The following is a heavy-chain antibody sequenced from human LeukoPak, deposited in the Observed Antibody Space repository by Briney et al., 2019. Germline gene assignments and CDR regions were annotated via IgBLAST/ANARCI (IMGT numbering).Heavy chain of an antibody. CDR2: MSASDAGT. D-gene: IGHD6-19*01. CDR1: GFTFRSHA. CDR3: AKGSAVADIYFDY. V-gene: IGHV3-23*01. J-gene: IGHJ4*02. Sequence: GGSLRLSCAAAGFTFRSHAMNWVRQGPGKGLEWVSTMSASDAGTYYADSVKGRFTISRDNSKNTLYLQMNSLRAEDTAVYYCAKGSAVADIYFDYWGQGTLVTVSS.